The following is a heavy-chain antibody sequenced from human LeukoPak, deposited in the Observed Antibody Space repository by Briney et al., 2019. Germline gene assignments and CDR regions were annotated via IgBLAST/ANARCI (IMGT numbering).Heavy chain of an antibody. CDR1: GYTFTGYY. CDR3: ARDMFPQDTPTDY. Sequence: ASVKVSCKASGYTFTGYYMHWVRQAPGQRLEWMGWMNPNSGNTGYAQKFQGRVTMTRNTSISTAYMELSSLRSEDTAVYYCARDMFPQDTPTDYWGQGTLVTVSS. J-gene: IGHJ4*02. V-gene: IGHV1-8*02. CDR2: MNPNSGNT. D-gene: IGHD3-10*02.